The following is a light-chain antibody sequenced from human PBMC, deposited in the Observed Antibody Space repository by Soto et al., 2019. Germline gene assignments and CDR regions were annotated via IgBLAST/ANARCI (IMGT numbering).Light chain of an antibody. Sequence: DIVMTQSPDSLAVSLGERATINCKSSQNLLYISNNKNSLAWYQQKPGQPPKLLIYWASTRESGVPDRFSGSGSGTDFTLTISSLQAEDVAFYYCQQYYTTPYTFGQGTKLEIK. CDR2: WAS. CDR1: QNLLYISNNKNS. V-gene: IGKV4-1*01. CDR3: QQYYTTPYT. J-gene: IGKJ2*01.